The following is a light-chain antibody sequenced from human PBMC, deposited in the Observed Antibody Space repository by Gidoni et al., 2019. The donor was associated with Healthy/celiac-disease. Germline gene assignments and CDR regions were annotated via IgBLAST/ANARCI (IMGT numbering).Light chain of an antibody. CDR2: DAS. CDR1: QSVSSY. V-gene: IGKV3-11*01. J-gene: IGKJ1*01. Sequence: EIVLTQSPATLSLSPVERATLSCRASQSVSSYLAWYQQKPGQAPRLRIYDASNRATGIPARFSGSGSGTDFTLTISSLEPEDFAVYYCQQRSNWPPWTFGQGTKVEIK. CDR3: QQRSNWPPWT.